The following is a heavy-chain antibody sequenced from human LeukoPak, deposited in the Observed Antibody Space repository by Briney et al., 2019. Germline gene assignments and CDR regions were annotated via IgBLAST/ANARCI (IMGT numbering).Heavy chain of an antibody. CDR1: GYSFTSYW. Sequence: GGSLKISCKGSGYSFTSYWIGWVRQMPGKGLEWMGIIYPGDSDTRYSPSFQGQVTISADKSISTAYLQWSSLKASDTAMYYCARQSSSWPHYYYGMDVWGQGTTVTVSS. CDR3: ARQSSSWPHYYYGMDV. J-gene: IGHJ6*02. D-gene: IGHD6-13*01. V-gene: IGHV5-51*01. CDR2: IYPGDSDT.